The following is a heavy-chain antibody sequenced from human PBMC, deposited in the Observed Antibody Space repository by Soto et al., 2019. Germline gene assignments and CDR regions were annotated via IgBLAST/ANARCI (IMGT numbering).Heavy chain of an antibody. CDR1: GGSSGSRRCY. J-gene: IGHJ4*02. Sequence: ALEMLGLTESVWGGSSGSRRCYGGSVRQPPGKGLELIGSIYYNGITYYEPSLKSRVTISVDTSKTQSSLRLSSVTAADTAYYYRATTSAWAPGGSLDYRGQGTPVTVSS. CDR3: ATTSAWAPGGSLDY. D-gene: IGHD1-26*01. CDR2: IYYNGIT. V-gene: IGHV4-39*01.